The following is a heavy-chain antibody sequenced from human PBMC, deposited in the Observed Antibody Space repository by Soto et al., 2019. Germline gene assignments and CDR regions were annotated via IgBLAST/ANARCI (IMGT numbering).Heavy chain of an antibody. CDR2: ISSSSSTI. J-gene: IGHJ4*02. CDR3: ARDFEDYDILTGYLYYFDY. D-gene: IGHD3-9*01. Sequence: SLRLSCAASGFTFSSYSMNWVRQAPGKGLEWVSYISSSSSTIYYADSVKGRFTISRDNAKNSLYLQMNSLRDEDTAVYYCARDFEDYDILTGYLYYFDYWGQGTLVTVSS. V-gene: IGHV3-48*02. CDR1: GFTFSSYS.